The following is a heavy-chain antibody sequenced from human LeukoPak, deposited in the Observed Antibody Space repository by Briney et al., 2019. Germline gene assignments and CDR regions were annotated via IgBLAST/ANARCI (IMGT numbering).Heavy chain of an antibody. D-gene: IGHD1-26*01. V-gene: IGHV3-21*01. CDR1: GFTFNSYS. CDR2: ISGTSNYI. Sequence: GGSLRLSCAASGFTFNSYSMNWVRQAPGKGLEWVSSISGTSNYIYYADSVKGRFTISRDNAKNSLYLQMNSLRAEDTALYYCVRVAQVGPPFDIWGQGTMVTVSS. J-gene: IGHJ3*02. CDR3: VRVAQVGPPFDI.